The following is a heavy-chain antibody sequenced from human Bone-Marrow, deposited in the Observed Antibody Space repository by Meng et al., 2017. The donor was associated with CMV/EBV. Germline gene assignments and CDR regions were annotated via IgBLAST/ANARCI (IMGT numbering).Heavy chain of an antibody. CDR2: IFHSGST. J-gene: IGHJ3*01. CDR3: ARWYRREWCYGPEGTFDV. D-gene: IGHD3-10*01. V-gene: IGHV4-31*03. CDR1: GSPSRNKLYW. Sequence: SETLSLTCTVSGSPSRNKLYWGNWIRQGPGKGLEWIGSIFHSGSTNHNPSLWSRPSMSVDTSKSQFSMHLRSVTAADTAMYYCARWYRREWCYGPEGTFDVWGQGTVVTVSS.